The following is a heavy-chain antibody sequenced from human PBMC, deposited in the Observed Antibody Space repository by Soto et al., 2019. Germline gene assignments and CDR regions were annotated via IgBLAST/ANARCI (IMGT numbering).Heavy chain of an antibody. CDR1: VLNFGLSY. J-gene: IGHJ4*02. Sequence: PGGSLRLSCASSVLNFGLSYMSWIRQAPGKGLEWVSYISSSSSYTNYADSVKGRFTISRDNAKNSLYLQMNSLRAEDTAVYYCARDRILSADYWGQGTLVTVSS. CDR2: ISSSSSYT. CDR3: ARDRILSADY. V-gene: IGHV3-11*06. D-gene: IGHD2-15*01.